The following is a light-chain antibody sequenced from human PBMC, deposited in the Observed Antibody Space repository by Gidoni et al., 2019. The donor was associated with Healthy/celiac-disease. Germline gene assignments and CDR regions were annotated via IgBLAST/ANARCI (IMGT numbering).Light chain of an antibody. Sequence: DSVMTQSPYSLTVSLGGRATINCKSSQSVLYSSNNTNYLAWYQQKPGHPPKLLIYCASTRESGVPYRFSGSGSGTDFTLTISSLQAEDVAVYYCQQYYSTLWTFGQGTKVEIK. CDR2: CAS. CDR3: QQYYSTLWT. V-gene: IGKV4-1*01. J-gene: IGKJ1*01. CDR1: QSVLYSSNNTNY.